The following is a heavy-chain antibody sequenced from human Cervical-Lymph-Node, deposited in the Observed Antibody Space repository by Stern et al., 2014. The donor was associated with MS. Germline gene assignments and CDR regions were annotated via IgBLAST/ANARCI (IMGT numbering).Heavy chain of an antibody. J-gene: IGHJ4*02. D-gene: IGHD6-13*01. CDR1: GFSLTTSAMC. V-gene: IGHV2-70*01. CDR2: IDWDDDK. CDR3: ARCRWYSRRWYYFDY. Sequence: QVTLRESGPALVKPTQTLTLTCTFSGFSLTTSAMCVSWIRQPPGKALEXLALIDWDDDKYYNTSLKTRLTISKDTSKNQVLLALTNLDPVDTATYYCARCRWYSRRWYYFDYWGQGTLVTVSS.